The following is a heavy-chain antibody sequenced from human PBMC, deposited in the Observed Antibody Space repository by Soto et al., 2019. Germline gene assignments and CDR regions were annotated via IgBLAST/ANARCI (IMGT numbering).Heavy chain of an antibody. V-gene: IGHV3-23*01. CDR2: IGRGGDT. D-gene: IGHD2-2*01. CDR1: GFTFDNNG. J-gene: IGHJ4*02. CDR3: ARRDASAFFSFDN. Sequence: EVQVLESGGGLVQPGGPLILSCAVSGFTFDNNGMTWVRQTPGRGLVWVSAIGRGGDTFYADSAKGRFAISRDTSMNTLSLQMTSLRAEDTAIYFWARRDASAFFSFDNWGQGTLVTVSS.